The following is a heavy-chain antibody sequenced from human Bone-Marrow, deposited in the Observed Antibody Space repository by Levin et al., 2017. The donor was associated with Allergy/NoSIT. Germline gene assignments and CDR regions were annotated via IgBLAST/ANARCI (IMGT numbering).Heavy chain of an antibody. Sequence: GESLKISCAASGLTVSLNYMNWVRQAPGKGLEWVAVVDSGGNTYYADSVKGRFTISRDNSRNRLYLQMNSLSAEHAAVFYCARALYYYGGGDAFDVWGQGTMVTVSS. CDR2: VDSGGNT. CDR3: ARALYYYGGGDAFDV. V-gene: IGHV3-53*01. CDR1: GLTVSLNY. D-gene: IGHD2-21*01. J-gene: IGHJ3*01.